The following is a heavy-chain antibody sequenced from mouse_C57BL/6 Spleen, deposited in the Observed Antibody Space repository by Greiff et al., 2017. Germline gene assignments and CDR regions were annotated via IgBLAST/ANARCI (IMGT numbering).Heavy chain of an antibody. Sequence: VHLVESGAELVRPGASVTLSCKASGYTFTDYEMHWVKQTPVHGLEWIGAIDPETGGTAYNQKFKGKAILTADKSSSTAYMELRSLTSEDSAVYYCTRYGNFFAYWGQGTLVTVSA. CDR1: GYTFTDYE. CDR3: TRYGNFFAY. J-gene: IGHJ3*01. D-gene: IGHD2-1*01. CDR2: IDPETGGT. V-gene: IGHV1-15*01.